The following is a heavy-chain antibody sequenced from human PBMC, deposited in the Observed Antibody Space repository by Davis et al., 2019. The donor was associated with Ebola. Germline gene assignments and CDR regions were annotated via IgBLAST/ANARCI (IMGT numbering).Heavy chain of an antibody. J-gene: IGHJ4*02. D-gene: IGHD5-18*01. CDR2: INPNSGDT. V-gene: IGHV1-2*06. CDR1: GHTFSEYY. Sequence: ASVKVSCKASGHTFSEYYIQWVRQAPGQGLEWMGRINPNSGDTYYAQKFEGRVTMTRDASITTVYMELNRLRSDDTAVYFCARVDTGLVTNPEVDYWGQGTLVTVSS. CDR3: ARVDTGLVTNPEVDY.